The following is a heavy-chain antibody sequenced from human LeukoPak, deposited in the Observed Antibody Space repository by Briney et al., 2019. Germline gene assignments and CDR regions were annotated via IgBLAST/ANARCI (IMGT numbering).Heavy chain of an antibody. CDR2: ISGSGGST. V-gene: IGHV3-23*01. D-gene: IGHD2-15*01. CDR3: AKDRTYYCSGDGCNELDY. Sequence: GGSLRLSCAASGFTFSSYAMSWVRQAPGKGLEWVSAISGSGGSTYYADSVKGRFTITRDNSKNTLYLQMNSLRAEDTAVYYCAKDRTYYCSGDGCNELDYWGQGTLVTVSS. J-gene: IGHJ4*02. CDR1: GFTFSSYA.